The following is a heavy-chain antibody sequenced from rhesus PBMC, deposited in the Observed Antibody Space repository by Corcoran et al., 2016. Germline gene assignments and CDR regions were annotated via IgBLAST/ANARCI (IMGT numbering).Heavy chain of an antibody. V-gene: IGHV4-99*01. D-gene: IGHD3-16*01. CDR2: ISGSSGST. Sequence: QVQLQESGPGLVKPSETLSLTCAVSGYSISSGYYWGWIRQPPGKGLEYIGYISGSSGSTYYNPPLQSRVTFSKDTSKNQFSLKLSSVTAADTAVYYCAAPLSGSYYYHYFDYWGQGVLVTVSS. CDR1: GYSISSGYY. CDR3: AAPLSGSYYYHYFDY. J-gene: IGHJ4*01.